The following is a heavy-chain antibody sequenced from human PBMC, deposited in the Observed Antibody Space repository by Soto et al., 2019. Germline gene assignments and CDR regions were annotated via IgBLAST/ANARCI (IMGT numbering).Heavy chain of an antibody. V-gene: IGHV3-21*01. D-gene: IGHD4-17*01. CDR1: GFTFSSYS. J-gene: IGHJ4*02. Sequence: RLSCAASGFTFSSYSMNWVRQAPGKGLEWVSSISSSSSYIYYADSVKGRFTISRDNAKNSLYLQMNSLRAEDTAVYYCARSVTTVTSFDYWGQGTPVTVSS. CDR2: ISSSSSYI. CDR3: ARSVTTVTSFDY.